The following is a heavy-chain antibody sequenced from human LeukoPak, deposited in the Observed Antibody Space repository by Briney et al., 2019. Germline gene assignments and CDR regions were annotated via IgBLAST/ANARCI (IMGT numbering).Heavy chain of an antibody. CDR3: AGQTTVTTWAFDI. D-gene: IGHD4-17*01. Sequence: GRSLRLSCAASGFTFDDYAMHWVRQAPGKGLEWVSGISWNSGSIGYADSVKGRFTISRDNAKNSLYLQMNSLRAEDTALYYCAGQTTVTTWAFDIWGQGTMVTVSS. CDR1: GFTFDDYA. V-gene: IGHV3-9*01. J-gene: IGHJ3*02. CDR2: ISWNSGSI.